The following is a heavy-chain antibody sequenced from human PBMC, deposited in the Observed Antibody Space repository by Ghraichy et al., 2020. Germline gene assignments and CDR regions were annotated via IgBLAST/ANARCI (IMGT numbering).Heavy chain of an antibody. D-gene: IGHD1-26*01. V-gene: IGHV4-59*08. CDR1: GGSISSYY. CDR2: IYYSGST. CDR3: ARLGSSTYGMDV. Sequence: SETLSLTCTVSGGSISSYYWSWIRQPPGKGLEWIGYIYYSGSTNYNPSLKSRVTISVDTSKNQFSLKLSSVTAADTAVYYCARLGSSTYGMDVWGQGTTVTVSS. J-gene: IGHJ6*02.